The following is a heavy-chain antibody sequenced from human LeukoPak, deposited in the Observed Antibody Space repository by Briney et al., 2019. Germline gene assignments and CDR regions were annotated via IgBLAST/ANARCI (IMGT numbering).Heavy chain of an antibody. Sequence: GGSLRLSCAASGFIFSNYNMNGVRQAPGKGLDWLSFISSGSSTIYYADSVKGRFTISRDNAQNSLYLQMNSLRPEDTALYYCIKDLRLDLKVDTFDIWGQGTLVTVSS. J-gene: IGHJ3*02. CDR3: IKDLRLDLKVDTFDI. CDR1: GFIFSNYN. V-gene: IGHV3-48*04. D-gene: IGHD1-7*01. CDR2: ISSGSSTI.